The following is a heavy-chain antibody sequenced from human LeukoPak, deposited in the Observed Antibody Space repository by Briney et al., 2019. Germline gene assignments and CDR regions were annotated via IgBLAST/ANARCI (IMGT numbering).Heavy chain of an antibody. J-gene: IGHJ4*02. CDR2: IYYSGPT. V-gene: IGHV4-39*07. CDR3: ARDLGAAWDFDY. Sequence: SETLSLTCTVSGGSISSSSYYWGWIRQPPGKGLEGIGSIYYSGPTYYNPSLKSRVTISVDTSKNQFSLKLSSVTAADTAVYYCARDLGAAWDFDYWGQGTLVTVSS. CDR1: GGSISSSSYY. D-gene: IGHD3-16*01.